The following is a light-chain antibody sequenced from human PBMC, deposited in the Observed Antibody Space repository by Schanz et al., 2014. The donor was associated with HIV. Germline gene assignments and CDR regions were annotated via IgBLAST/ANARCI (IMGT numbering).Light chain of an antibody. CDR3: AAWDDSLKNWV. Sequence: QSVLTQPPSVSGAPGQRVTISCTGSRSNIGAGYDVHWYQQLPGTAPKLLIYGNSNRPSGVPDRFSGSKSGTSASLAISGLQSADEAEYYCAAWDDSLKNWVFGGGTKLTVL. J-gene: IGLJ3*02. V-gene: IGLV1-40*01. CDR1: RSNIGAGYD. CDR2: GNS.